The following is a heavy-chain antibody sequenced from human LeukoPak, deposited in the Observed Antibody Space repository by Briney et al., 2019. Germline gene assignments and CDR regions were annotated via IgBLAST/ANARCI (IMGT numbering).Heavy chain of an antibody. V-gene: IGHV3-21*03. Sequence: GGSLRLSCTASGFTFTNYSMNWVRQAPGKGLEWVSSISTNSAFIYYADSVRGRSTISRDNAKNSLYLQIDSLNTEDTAVYYCTTLASPDAAYCGGDCPDFDYWGQGTLVTVSS. CDR3: TTLASPDAAYCGGDCPDFDY. D-gene: IGHD2-21*02. CDR1: GFTFTNYS. J-gene: IGHJ4*02. CDR2: ISTNSAFI.